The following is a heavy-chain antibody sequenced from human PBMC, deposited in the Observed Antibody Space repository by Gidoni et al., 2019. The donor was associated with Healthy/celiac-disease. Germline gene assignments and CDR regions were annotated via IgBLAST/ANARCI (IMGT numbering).Heavy chain of an antibody. J-gene: IGHJ4*02. CDR1: GFTFSSYS. Sequence: EVQLVESGGGLVQPGGSLRLSCAASGFTFSSYSMNWVRQAPGKGLEWVSYISSSSSTIYYADSVKGRFTISRDNAKNSLYLQMNSLRDEDTAVYYCARENYYGSGSYYNNLGLDYWGQGTLVTVSS. CDR3: ARENYYGSGSYYNNLGLDY. CDR2: ISSSSSTI. D-gene: IGHD3-10*01. V-gene: IGHV3-48*02.